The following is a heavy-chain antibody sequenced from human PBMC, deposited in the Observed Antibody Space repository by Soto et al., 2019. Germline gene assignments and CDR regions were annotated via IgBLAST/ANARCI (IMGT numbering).Heavy chain of an antibody. J-gene: IGHJ4*02. CDR3: ARHWGYFDY. Sequence: EVQLVESGGGLVQPGGSLRLSCAASGFTLSRYWMSWVRQAPGKGLEWVANIKEDGSEKYYVDSGKGRFTISRDNAKNSLYLQMNSLRAEDTAVYYCARHWGYFDYWGQGTLVTVSS. V-gene: IGHV3-7*03. CDR1: GFTLSRYW. D-gene: IGHD3-16*01. CDR2: IKEDGSEK.